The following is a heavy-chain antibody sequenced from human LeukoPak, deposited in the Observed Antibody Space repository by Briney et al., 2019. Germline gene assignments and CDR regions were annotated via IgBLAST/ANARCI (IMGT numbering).Heavy chain of an antibody. Sequence: GGSLRLSCAASRFTFSTYWMNWVRRAPGKGLEWVATIKQDESEKYYVDSVKGRFTISRDNAKNSLYLQMNSLRPDDTAVYYCARESLYDFWSGYYYYYYMDVWGKGTTVTVSS. D-gene: IGHD3-3*01. J-gene: IGHJ6*03. V-gene: IGHV3-7*01. CDR3: ARESLYDFWSGYYYYYYMDV. CDR1: RFTFSTYW. CDR2: IKQDESEK.